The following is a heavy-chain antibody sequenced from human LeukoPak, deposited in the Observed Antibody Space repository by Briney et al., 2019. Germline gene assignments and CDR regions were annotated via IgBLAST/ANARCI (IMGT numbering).Heavy chain of an antibody. CDR2: ISSSGSTI. CDR3: ARGYSYGYDRWWFDP. Sequence: GGSLRLSCAASGFTFSDYYMSWIRQAPGKGLEWVSYISSSGSTIYCADSVKGRFTISRDNAKNSLYLQMNSLRAEDTAVYYCARGYSYGYDRWWFDPWGQGTLVTVSS. V-gene: IGHV3-11*01. CDR1: GFTFSDYY. J-gene: IGHJ5*02. D-gene: IGHD5-18*01.